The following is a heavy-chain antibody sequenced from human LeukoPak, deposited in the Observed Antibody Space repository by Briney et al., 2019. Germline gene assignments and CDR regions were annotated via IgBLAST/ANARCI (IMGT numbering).Heavy chain of an antibody. V-gene: IGHV4-59*12. CDR1: GGSISSYY. D-gene: IGHD3-16*02. CDR3: ASSPDDYVWGSYRSDY. J-gene: IGHJ4*02. Sequence: PSETLSLTCTVSGGSISSYYWSWIRQPPGKGLEWIGYIYYSGSTNYNPSLKSRVTISVDTSKNQFSLKLSSVTAADTAVYYCASSPDDYVWGSYRSDYWGQGTLVTVSS. CDR2: IYYSGST.